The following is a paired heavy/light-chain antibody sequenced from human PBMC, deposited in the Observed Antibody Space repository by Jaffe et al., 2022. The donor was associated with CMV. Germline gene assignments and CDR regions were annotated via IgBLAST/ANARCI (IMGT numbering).Heavy chain of an antibody. V-gene: IGHV3-23*01. J-gene: IGHJ4*02. CDR3: AKAAGSSSTYYFDY. D-gene: IGHD6-6*01. CDR2: ISGGGGNI. Sequence: VQLLESGGGLVQPGGSLRLSCTASEFTFSSYAMSWVRQAPGKGLEWVSVISGGGGNIYYADSAKGRFIISRDNSKNTLFLQINSLRAEDTAIYYCAKAAGSSSTYYFDYWGQGTLVTVSP. CDR1: EFTFSSYA.
Light chain of an antibody. CDR3: QQRSNWPLT. V-gene: IGKV3-11*01. J-gene: IGKJ4*01. Sequence: DIVLTQSPDTLSLSPGERATLSCRASQSVSSYLAWYQQKPGQAPRLLIYDGSNRATGIPARFSGSGSGTDSTLTISSLEPEDFAVYYCQQRSNWPLTFGGGTKVEIK. CDR1: QSVSSY. CDR2: DGS.